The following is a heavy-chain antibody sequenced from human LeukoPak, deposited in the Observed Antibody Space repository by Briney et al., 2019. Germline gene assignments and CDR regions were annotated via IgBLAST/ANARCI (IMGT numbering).Heavy chain of an antibody. J-gene: IGHJ3*02. CDR1: GGSISSYY. V-gene: IGHV4-59*01. CDR2: IYYSGST. CDR3: ARSLYSFGSDSFDI. Sequence: SETLSLTCTVSGGSISSYYRNWIRQPPGKGLEWIGYIYYSGSTNYNPSLTSRVTISVGTSKNQFSLKLRSVTAADPAVYYCARSLYSFGSDSFDIWGQGTMVTVSS. D-gene: IGHD3-10*01.